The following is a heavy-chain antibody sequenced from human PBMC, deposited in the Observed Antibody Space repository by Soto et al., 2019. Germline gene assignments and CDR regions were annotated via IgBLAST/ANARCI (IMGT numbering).Heavy chain of an antibody. CDR1: GYSFTSYW. V-gene: IGHV5-51*01. Sequence: GESLKISCKGSGYSFTSYWIGWVRQMPGKGLEWMGIIYPGDSDTRYGPSFQGQVTISADKSISTAYLQWSSLKASDTAMYYCARTLGGSIGYYYYMDVWGKGTTVTVSS. CDR3: ARTLGGSIGYYYYMDV. D-gene: IGHD3-16*01. CDR2: IYPGDSDT. J-gene: IGHJ6*03.